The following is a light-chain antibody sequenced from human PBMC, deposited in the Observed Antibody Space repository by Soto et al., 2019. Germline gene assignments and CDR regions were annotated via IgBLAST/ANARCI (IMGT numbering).Light chain of an antibody. V-gene: IGLV2-23*02. CDR1: SSDVGPYNL. CDR3: CSYAGRNTFV. CDR2: EVS. Sequence: ALTQSASVSGSPGQSITISCTGTSSDVGPYNLVSWYQQHPGKAPKLIIYEVSERPSGVSNRFSGSKSGNTASLTISGLQADDEADYYCCSYAGRNTFVFGLGTKLTVL. J-gene: IGLJ1*01.